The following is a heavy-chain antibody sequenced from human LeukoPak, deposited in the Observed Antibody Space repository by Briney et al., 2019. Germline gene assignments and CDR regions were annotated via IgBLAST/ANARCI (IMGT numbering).Heavy chain of an antibody. D-gene: IGHD3-10*01. CDR3: ARGYYYGSGSYYTNYYYYGMDV. J-gene: IGHJ6*04. CDR1: GCSISSYY. Sequence: SETLSLTCTVSGCSISSYYWSWIRQPPGKGLEWIGYIYYCGSTNYNPSLKSRVTISVDTSKNQFSLKLSSVTAADTAVYYGARGYYYGSGSYYTNYYYYGMDVWGKGTTVTVSS. CDR2: IYYCGST. V-gene: IGHV4-59*01.